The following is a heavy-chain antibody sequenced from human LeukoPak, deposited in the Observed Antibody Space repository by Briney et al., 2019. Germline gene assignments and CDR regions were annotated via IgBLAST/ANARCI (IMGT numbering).Heavy chain of an antibody. V-gene: IGHV4-30-4*08. D-gene: IGHD5-18*01. CDR3: ARAIDGYSYDRGYYMDV. J-gene: IGHJ6*03. Sequence: SETLSLTCTVSGGSISSGDYYWSWIRRPPGKGLEWIGYIYYSGSTYYNPSLKSRVTISVDTSKNQFSLKLSSVTAADTAVYYCARAIDGYSYDRGYYMDVWGKGTTVTVSS. CDR2: IYYSGST. CDR1: GGSISSGDYY.